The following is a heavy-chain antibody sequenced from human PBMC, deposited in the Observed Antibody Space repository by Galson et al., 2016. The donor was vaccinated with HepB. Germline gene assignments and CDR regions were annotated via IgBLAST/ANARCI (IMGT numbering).Heavy chain of an antibody. J-gene: IGHJ4*02. CDR2: IWYDGSNQ. Sequence: SLRLSCAASGFTFSTYGMHWVRQAPGKGLEWVAVIWYDGSNQYCAHSVEGRFTISRDNSKNTVFLQMNSLRAEDTAVYYCARGRGYGDSPAYFDYWGQGTLVTVSS. V-gene: IGHV3-33*01. CDR3: ARGRGYGDSPAYFDY. CDR1: GFTFSTYG. D-gene: IGHD4-17*01.